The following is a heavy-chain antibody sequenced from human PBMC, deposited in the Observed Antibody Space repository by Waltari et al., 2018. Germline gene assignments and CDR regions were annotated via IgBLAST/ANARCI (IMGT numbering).Heavy chain of an antibody. J-gene: IGHJ4*02. Sequence: QVQLQQWGAGLLKPSETLSLTCAVYGGSFSGYYWSWIRQPPGKGLEWIGEINHSRSTNYNPSLKSRVTISVDTSKNQFSLKLSSVTAADTAVYYCAISGYYDSVDYWGQGTLVTVSS. D-gene: IGHD3-22*01. CDR1: GGSFSGYY. V-gene: IGHV4-34*01. CDR3: AISGYYDSVDY. CDR2: INHSRST.